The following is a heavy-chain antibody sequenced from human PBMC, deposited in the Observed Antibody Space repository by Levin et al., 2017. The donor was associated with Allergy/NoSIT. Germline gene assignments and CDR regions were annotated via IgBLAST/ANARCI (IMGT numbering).Heavy chain of an antibody. CDR1: GYSFTSYW. V-gene: IGHV5-51*01. Sequence: KVSCKGSGYSFTSYWIGWVRQMPGKGLEWMGIIYPGDSDTRYSPSFQGQVTISADKSISTAYLQWSSLKASDTAMYYCARQTPGIAAAGTTPGMDVWGQGTTVTVSS. D-gene: IGHD6-13*01. CDR2: IYPGDSDT. J-gene: IGHJ6*02. CDR3: ARQTPGIAAAGTTPGMDV.